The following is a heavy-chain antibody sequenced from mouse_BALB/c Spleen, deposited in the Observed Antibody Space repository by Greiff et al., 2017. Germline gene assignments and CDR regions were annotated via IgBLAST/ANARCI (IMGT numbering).Heavy chain of an antibody. CDR2: ISYSGST. Sequence: EVQLVESGPGLVKPSQSLSLTCTVTGYSITSDYAWNWIRQFPGNKLEWMGYISYSGSTSYNPSLKSRISITRDTSKNQFFLQLNSVTTEDTATYYCARSDGYYPFAYWGQGTLVTVSA. D-gene: IGHD2-3*01. J-gene: IGHJ3*01. CDR1: GYSITSDYA. CDR3: ARSDGYYPFAY. V-gene: IGHV3-2*02.